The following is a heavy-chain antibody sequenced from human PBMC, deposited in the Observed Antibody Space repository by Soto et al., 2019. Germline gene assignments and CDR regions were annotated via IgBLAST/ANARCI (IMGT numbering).Heavy chain of an antibody. CDR3: SRARYCTSPSCYNHYYYGMDI. V-gene: IGHV1-18*04. D-gene: IGHD2-2*02. CDR2: IGVYNGKT. Sequence: QEQLVQSGGEVKKPGASVRVSCKASGYTFTKYGITWVRQAPGQGLDRMGWIGVYNGKTNYARKLQGRVIMTADTSASTAYMELRSLRSDDTAVYYCSRARYCTSPSCYNHYYYGMDIWGQGTTVSVSS. J-gene: IGHJ6*02. CDR1: GYTFTKYG.